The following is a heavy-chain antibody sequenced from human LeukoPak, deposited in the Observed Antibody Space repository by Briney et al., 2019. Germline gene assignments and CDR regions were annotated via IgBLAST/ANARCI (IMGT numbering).Heavy chain of an antibody. D-gene: IGHD4-11*01. V-gene: IGHV4-31*03. CDR1: GASISIGFYY. CDR3: ARGPYRNSFDY. Sequence: PSQTLSLTCTVSGASISIGFYYWSWIRQHPGKGLEWIGYIYYSGSTYYNPSLKCRVTMSVDTSKNQFSLKLSSVTAADTAVYYCARGPYRNSFDYWGQGTLVTVSA. CDR2: IYYSGST. J-gene: IGHJ4*02.